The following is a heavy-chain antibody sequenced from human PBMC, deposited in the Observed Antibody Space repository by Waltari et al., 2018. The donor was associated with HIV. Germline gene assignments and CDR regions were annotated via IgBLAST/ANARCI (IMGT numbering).Heavy chain of an antibody. D-gene: IGHD2-2*01. CDR1: GFSLSTSGVG. V-gene: IGHV2-5*02. J-gene: IGHJ2*01. CDR3: AHSVVAAKRGWYFDL. CDR2: IYWDDDK. Sequence: FSGFSLSTSGVGVGWIRQPPGKALEWLALIYWDDDKRYSPSLKSRLTITKDTSKNQVVLTMTNMDPVDTATYYCAHSVVAAKRGWYFDLWGRGTLVTVSS.